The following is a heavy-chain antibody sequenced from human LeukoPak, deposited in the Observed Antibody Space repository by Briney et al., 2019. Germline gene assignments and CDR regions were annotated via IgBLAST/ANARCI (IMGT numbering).Heavy chain of an antibody. CDR2: IKQDGSEK. D-gene: IGHD2-2*02. J-gene: IGHJ5*02. CDR3: ARDCSSTSCYRGYWFDP. CDR1: GFTFSSYW. Sequence: GGSLRLSCAASGFTFSSYWMSWVRQAPGKGLEWVANIKQDGSEKYYVDSVKGRFTISRDNAKNSLYLQMNSLRAEDTAVYYCARDCSSTSCYRGYWFDPWGQGTLVTVSS. V-gene: IGHV3-7*04.